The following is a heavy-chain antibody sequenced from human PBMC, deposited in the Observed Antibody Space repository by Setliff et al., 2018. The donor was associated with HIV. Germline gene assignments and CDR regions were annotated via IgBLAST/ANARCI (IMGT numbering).Heavy chain of an antibody. J-gene: IGHJ4*02. CDR3: ASTRIKIWFFHY. CDR2: VYYSGTT. D-gene: IGHD5-18*01. V-gene: IGHV4-39*01. Sequence: PSETLSLTCTVSGGSISTSGPGYYWGWVRQPPGGGLEWIGSVYYSGTTYYNPSLKSRVTISVDTSKNQLSLRLTSVTAADTAVYYCASTRIKIWFFHYWGQGTPVTVSS. CDR1: GGSISTSGPGYY.